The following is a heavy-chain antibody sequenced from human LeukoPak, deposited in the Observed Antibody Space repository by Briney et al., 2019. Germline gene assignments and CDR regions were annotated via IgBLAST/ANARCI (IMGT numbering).Heavy chain of an antibody. CDR1: GYSISSGYY. J-gene: IGHJ3*02. CDR3: ARTHSGYDLKDDAFDI. CDR2: IYHSGST. V-gene: IGHV4-38-2*02. D-gene: IGHD5-12*01. Sequence: SETLSLTCTVSGYSISSGYYWGWIRQPPGKGLEWIGSIYHSGSTYYNPSLKSRVTISVDTSKNQFSLKLSSVTAADTAVYYCARTHSGYDLKDDAFDIWGQGTMVTVSS.